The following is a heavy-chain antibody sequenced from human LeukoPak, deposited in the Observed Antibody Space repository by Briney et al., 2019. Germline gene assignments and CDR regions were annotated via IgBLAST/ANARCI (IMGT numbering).Heavy chain of an antibody. J-gene: IGHJ4*02. CDR3: AADYYDSSGSFFDY. CDR1: GFTFSSYA. CDR2: ISGSGGST. Sequence: GGSLRLSCAASGFTFSSYAMSWIRQAPGKGLEWVSAISGSGGSTYYADSVKGRFTISRDNSKNTLYLQMNSLRAEDTAVYYCAADYYDSSGSFFDYWGQGTLVTVSS. D-gene: IGHD3-22*01. V-gene: IGHV3-23*01.